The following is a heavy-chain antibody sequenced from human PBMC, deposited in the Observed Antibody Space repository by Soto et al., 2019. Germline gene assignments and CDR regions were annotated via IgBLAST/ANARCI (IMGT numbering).Heavy chain of an antibody. D-gene: IGHD2-15*01. V-gene: IGHV3-23*01. CDR1: GFTFSSNA. CDR2: ISSSGGST. CDR3: AKAQGGSYFDY. Sequence: GGSLRLSCAASGFTFSSNAMSWVRQAPGKGLEWVSGISSSGGSTYYADSVKGRLTISRDNSKNMLYLQMNNLRAEDTAVYYCAKAQGGSYFDYWGQGTLVTAPQ. J-gene: IGHJ4*02.